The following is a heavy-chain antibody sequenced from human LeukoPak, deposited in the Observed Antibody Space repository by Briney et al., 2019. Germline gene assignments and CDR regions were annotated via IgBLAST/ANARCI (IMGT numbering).Heavy chain of an antibody. CDR1: GFTFSSYG. V-gene: IGHV3-7*01. CDR2: INQDGSAK. J-gene: IGHJ4*02. CDR3: ARLWGDATIFDL. D-gene: IGHD5-12*01. Sequence: GGSLRLSCAASGFTFSSYGMHWVRQAPGKGLEWVANINQDGSAKHYVDSVKGRFTVSRDNAENSLYLQMNSLRAEDTAVYYCARLWGDATIFDLWGQGTLVTVSS.